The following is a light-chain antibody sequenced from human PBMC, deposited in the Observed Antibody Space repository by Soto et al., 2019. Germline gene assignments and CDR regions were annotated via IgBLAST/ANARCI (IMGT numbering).Light chain of an antibody. CDR1: PSVSNS. V-gene: IGKV3-11*01. CDR2: DAS. Sequence: ESVLTQSPATLSLSPGERATLSCRASPSVSNSLAWYQHKTGQDPRILIYDASNRATGVPPGFSGSGSGTAFTLLISSREPEDFAVYYCQQRNNWPPVTFGGGTRVEIK. CDR3: QQRNNWPPVT. J-gene: IGKJ4*01.